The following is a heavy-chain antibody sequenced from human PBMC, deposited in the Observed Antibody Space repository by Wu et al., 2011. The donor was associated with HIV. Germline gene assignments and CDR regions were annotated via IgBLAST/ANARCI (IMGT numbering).Heavy chain of an antibody. CDR3: STHWELLRGDGAFDI. Sequence: QVYLVQSGAGVKKAGASVKVSCKVSGYSLTEFSMHWVRQAPAKGLEWMGSFDPANGQTIFAQKFQGRVTMTEDKSTDTAYMELHSLRSDDTAVYYCSTHWELLRGDGAFDIWGQGTVVTVSS. CDR2: FDPANGQT. V-gene: IGHV1-24*01. J-gene: IGHJ3*02. D-gene: IGHD1-26*01. CDR1: GYSLTEFS.